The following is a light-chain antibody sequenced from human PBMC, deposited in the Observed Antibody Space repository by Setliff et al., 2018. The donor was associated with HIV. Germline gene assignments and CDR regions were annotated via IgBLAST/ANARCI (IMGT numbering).Light chain of an antibody. CDR2: EVS. CDR1: SSDVGGYNY. V-gene: IGLV2-8*01. CDR3: SSYAGSTWV. Sequence: QSALAQPPSASGSPVQSVTIPCTGTSSDVGGYNYVSWYQQHPGKAPKLMIYEVSKRPSGVPDRFSGSKSGNTASLTVSGLQAEDEADYYCSSYAGSTWVFGGGTKVTVL. J-gene: IGLJ3*02.